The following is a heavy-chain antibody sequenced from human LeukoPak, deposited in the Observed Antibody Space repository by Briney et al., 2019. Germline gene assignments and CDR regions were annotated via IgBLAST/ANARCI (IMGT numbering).Heavy chain of an antibody. J-gene: IGHJ4*02. CDR2: ISSDGSNT. CDR3: ARDRQRLADFDY. D-gene: IGHD6-25*01. Sequence: AGGSLRLSCAASGFSFSTYWMHWVRQDPGKGLVWVSRISSDGSNTIYADSVKGRFTISRDNTKNTLYLQMSSLRAEDTAVYYCARDRQRLADFDYWGQGTLVTVSS. V-gene: IGHV3-74*01. CDR1: GFSFSTYW.